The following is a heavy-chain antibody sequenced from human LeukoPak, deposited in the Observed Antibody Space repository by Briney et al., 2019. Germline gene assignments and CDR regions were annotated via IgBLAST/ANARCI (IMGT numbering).Heavy chain of an antibody. V-gene: IGHV5-51*01. CDR1: GYSFTSDW. J-gene: IGHJ4*02. CDR3: ARGTSGYYYIDY. D-gene: IGHD3-22*01. Sequence: GEAPKISCKGSGYSFTSDWNGWVRQLPGEGLVWRGINYPGDSDTKYSPSLQGQVTISADKSISTAYLQWSSLKTSDTAMYYCARGTSGYYYIDYWGQGTQVTVSS. CDR2: NYPGDSDT.